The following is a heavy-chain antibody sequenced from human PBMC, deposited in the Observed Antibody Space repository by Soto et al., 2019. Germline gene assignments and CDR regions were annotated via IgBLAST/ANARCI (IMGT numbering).Heavy chain of an antibody. V-gene: IGHV3-30*03. CDR1: GFTFESYG. Sequence: QGQLVESGGGVVQPGRSLTLSCRASGFTFESYGMHWVRQAPGKGLDWVAVISHEGARKNYADSVKGRFIVSRDNSKDTLYLQLNRLTSEDTGVYYCARGLRDFGWRLPFGYWGQGTLVTVSS. J-gene: IGHJ4*02. D-gene: IGHD3-9*01. CDR2: ISHEGARK. CDR3: ARGLRDFGWRLPFGY.